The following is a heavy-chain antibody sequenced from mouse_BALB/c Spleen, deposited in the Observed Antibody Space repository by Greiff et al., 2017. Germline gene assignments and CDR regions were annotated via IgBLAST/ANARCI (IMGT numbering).Heavy chain of an antibody. CDR3: TYGSSPGYYAMDY. CDR1: GYTFTSYW. CDR2: IYPGSGST. J-gene: IGHJ4*01. D-gene: IGHD1-1*01. Sequence: KQPGSELVRPGASVKLSCKASGYTFTSYWMHWVKQRPGQGLEWIGNIYPGSGSTNYDEKFKSKATLTVDTSSSTAYMQLSSLTSEDSAVYYCTYGSSPGYYAMDYWGQGTSVTVSS. V-gene: IGHV1S22*01.